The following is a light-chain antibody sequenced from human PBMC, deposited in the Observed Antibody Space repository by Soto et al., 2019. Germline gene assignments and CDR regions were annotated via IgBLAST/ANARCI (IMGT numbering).Light chain of an antibody. CDR3: QQYINLWT. V-gene: IGKV3-15*01. Sequence: EIVMTHSPATLSVSPLERSTLSSRASQSVSIKLAWYQQKPGQAPRLLIYDTSTRATGIPARFSGSGSGTDFTLTISRLEPEDFAVYYCQQYINLWTFGQGTKVDIK. CDR2: DTS. J-gene: IGKJ1*01. CDR1: QSVSIK.